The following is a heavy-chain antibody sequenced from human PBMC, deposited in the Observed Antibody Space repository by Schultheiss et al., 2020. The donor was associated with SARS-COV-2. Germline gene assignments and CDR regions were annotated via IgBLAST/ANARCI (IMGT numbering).Heavy chain of an antibody. D-gene: IGHD3-10*01. J-gene: IGHJ6*03. CDR1: GGSISSSSYY. Sequence: SETLSLTCTVSGGSISSSSYYWGWIRQPPGKGLEWIGSIYYSGSTYYNPSLKSRVTMSVDTSKNQFSLKLSSVTAADTAVYYCARVAPITMVRGVMNYYYYMDVWGKGTTVTVSS. CDR2: IYYSGST. CDR3: ARVAPITMVRGVMNYYYYMDV. V-gene: IGHV4-39*07.